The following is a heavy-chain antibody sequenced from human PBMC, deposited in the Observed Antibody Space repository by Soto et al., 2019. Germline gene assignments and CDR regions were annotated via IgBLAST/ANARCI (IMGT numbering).Heavy chain of an antibody. D-gene: IGHD2-21*02. CDR2: INPSGGST. V-gene: IGHV1-46*03. CDR3: ARGGHIAVVTDSFDS. Sequence: ASVKVSCKASGYTFTSYYMHWVRQAPGQGLEWMGIINPSGGSTRYAQKFQGRVTMTRDTSTSTVFMELTSLRSADTAVYYCARGGHIAVVTDSFDSWGQGTLVTVSS. CDR1: GYTFTSYY. J-gene: IGHJ4*02.